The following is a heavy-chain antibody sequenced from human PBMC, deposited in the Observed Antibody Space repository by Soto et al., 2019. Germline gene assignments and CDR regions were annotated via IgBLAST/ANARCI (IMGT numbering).Heavy chain of an antibody. J-gene: IGHJ4*02. CDR2: ISYDGSNK. CDR1: GFTFSSYA. Sequence: QVQLVESGGGVVQPGRSLRLSCAASGFTFSSYAMHWVRQAPGKGLEWVAVISYDGSNKYYADAVKGPFTISRDNSKNTLYLQMNSLRAEDTAVYYCARRVGAITYYFDYWGQGTLVTVSS. CDR3: ARRVGAITYYFDY. V-gene: IGHV3-30-3*01. D-gene: IGHD1-26*01.